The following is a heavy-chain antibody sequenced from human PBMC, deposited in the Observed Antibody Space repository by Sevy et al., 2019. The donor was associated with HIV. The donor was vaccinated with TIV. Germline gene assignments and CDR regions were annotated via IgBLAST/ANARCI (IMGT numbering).Heavy chain of an antibody. Sequence: GGSLRLSCAASGFTFSTYAMSWVRQTPRKGLQWVSVISDSGVSTYYADSVQGRFTISRDNSKNTMYLQMNSLRAEDTAVYYCARRPDFGRVILTGVMDVWGQGTTVTVSS. CDR1: GFTFSTYA. CDR2: ISDSGVST. D-gene: IGHD3-3*01. CDR3: ARRPDFGRVILTGVMDV. V-gene: IGHV3-23*01. J-gene: IGHJ6*02.